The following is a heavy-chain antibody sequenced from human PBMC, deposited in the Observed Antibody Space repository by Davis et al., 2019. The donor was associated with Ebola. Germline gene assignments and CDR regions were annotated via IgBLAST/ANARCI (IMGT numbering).Heavy chain of an antibody. D-gene: IGHD6-25*01. J-gene: IGHJ5*02. V-gene: IGHV4-61*01. Sequence: SETLSPTCTVSGGSVSSGSYYWSWIRQPPGKGLEWIGYIYYSGSTNYNPSLKSRVTISLDTSKNQFSLKLSSVTAADTAVYYCARTPSAAVNWFDPWGQGTLVTVSS. CDR2: IYYSGST. CDR1: GGSVSSGSYY. CDR3: ARTPSAAVNWFDP.